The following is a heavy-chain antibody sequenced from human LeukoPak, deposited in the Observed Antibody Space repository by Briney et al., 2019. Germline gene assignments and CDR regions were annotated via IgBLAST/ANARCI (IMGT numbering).Heavy chain of an antibody. Sequence: PGGSLRLSCAASGFTFSSYAMSWVRQAPGKGLEWVSAISGSGGSTYYADSVKGRFTISRDNSKNTLYLQMNSLRAEDTAVYYCAKGLWYGSGSYSFDYWGQGTLVTVSS. V-gene: IGHV3-23*01. CDR1: GFTFSSYA. CDR3: AKGLWYGSGSYSFDY. D-gene: IGHD3-10*01. J-gene: IGHJ4*02. CDR2: ISGSGGST.